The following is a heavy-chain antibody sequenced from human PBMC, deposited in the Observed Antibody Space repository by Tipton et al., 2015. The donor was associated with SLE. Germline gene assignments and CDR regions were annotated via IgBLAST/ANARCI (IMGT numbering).Heavy chain of an antibody. J-gene: IGHJ4*02. CDR1: GGSFSGYY. V-gene: IGHV4-34*01. CDR3: ARGANYDILTGDFDY. Sequence: GSLRLSCAVYGGSFSGYYGSWIRQPPGKGLEWIGEINHSGSTNYNPSLKGRVTISVDTSKNQLSLKLSSVTAADTAVYYCARGANYDILTGDFDYWGQGTLVTVSS. CDR2: INHSGST. D-gene: IGHD3-9*01.